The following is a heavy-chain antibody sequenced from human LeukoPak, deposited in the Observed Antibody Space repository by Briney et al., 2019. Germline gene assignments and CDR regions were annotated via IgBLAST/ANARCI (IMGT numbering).Heavy chain of an antibody. V-gene: IGHV4-39*07. CDR3: AREWLYSSSWSSEDY. CDR2: IYYSGST. CDR1: GGSISSSSYY. D-gene: IGHD6-13*01. J-gene: IGHJ4*02. Sequence: SETLSLTCTVSGGSISSSSYYWGWTRQPPGKGLEWIGSIYYSGSTYYNPSLKSRVTISVDTSKNQFSLKLSSVTAADTAVYYCAREWLYSSSWSSEDYWGQGTLVTVSS.